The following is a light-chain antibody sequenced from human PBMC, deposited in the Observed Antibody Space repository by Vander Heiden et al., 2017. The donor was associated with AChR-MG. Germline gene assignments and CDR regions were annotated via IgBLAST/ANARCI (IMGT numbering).Light chain of an antibody. CDR1: QSISSRY. CDR3: QQYGSSPTWT. Sequence: ETVLTQSPGTLSLSPGERATLSCRASQSISSRYLAWYQQKPGQAPRLLIYDASRRIIGIPDRFSGSGSGTDFTLTISRLEPEDFAVYYCQQYGSSPTWTFGQGTKVEIK. V-gene: IGKV3-20*01. CDR2: DAS. J-gene: IGKJ1*01.